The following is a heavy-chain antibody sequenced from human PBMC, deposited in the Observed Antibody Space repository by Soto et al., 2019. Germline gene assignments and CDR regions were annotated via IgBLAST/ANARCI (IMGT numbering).Heavy chain of an antibody. V-gene: IGHV3-53*01. CDR3: ARDGERDYGMDV. CDR2: IYSGGST. J-gene: IGHJ6*02. D-gene: IGHD2-21*01. CDR1: GFTVSSNY. Sequence: GGSLRLSCAASGFTVSSNYMSWVRQAPGKGLEWVSVIYSGGSTYYADSVKGRFTISRDNSKNTLYIQMNSLRAEDTAVYYCARDGERDYGMDVWGQGTTVTVSS.